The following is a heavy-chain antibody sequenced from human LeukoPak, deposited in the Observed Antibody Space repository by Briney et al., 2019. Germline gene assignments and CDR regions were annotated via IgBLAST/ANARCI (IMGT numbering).Heavy chain of an antibody. Sequence: SGPTLVNPTQTLTLTCTFSGFSLSSSGVGVGWVRQPPGEALEWLALIYWDDDKRYSPSLRSRLTITKDTSKNQVVLTMTNVDPVDTATYYCAHRRYLYGSWNFGSFDYWGQGTLVTVSS. D-gene: IGHD6-19*01. CDR2: IYWDDDK. J-gene: IGHJ4*02. V-gene: IGHV2-5*02. CDR1: GFSLSSSGVG. CDR3: AHRRYLYGSWNFGSFDY.